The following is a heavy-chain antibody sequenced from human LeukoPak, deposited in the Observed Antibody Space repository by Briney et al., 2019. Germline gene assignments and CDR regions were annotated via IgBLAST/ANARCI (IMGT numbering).Heavy chain of an antibody. CDR2: ISSTGSNI. V-gene: IGHV3-21*06. CDR3: ARAQLLVLDY. D-gene: IGHD6-19*01. Sequence: PGGSLRLSCVASGFTFSSYNVNWVRQASGKGLEWVSSISSTGSNIYYADSVKGRFTISRDNAKNSLYLQMNSLRAEDTAVYYCARAQLLVLDYWGQGTLVTVSS. J-gene: IGHJ4*02. CDR1: GFTFSSYN.